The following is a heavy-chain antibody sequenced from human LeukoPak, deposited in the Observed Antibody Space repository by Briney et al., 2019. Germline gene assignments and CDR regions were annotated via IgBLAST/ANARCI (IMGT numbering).Heavy chain of an antibody. V-gene: IGHV1-18*01. Sequence: ASVKVSCKASGHPFTSYGISWVRQAPGQGLEWMGWINTYNGNTNYAQILQGRVTLTRDTSTSTAYMELRSLRPDDTAVYYCARGGVGDGYYLYYFDYWGQGTLVTVSS. D-gene: IGHD3-22*01. CDR3: ARGGVGDGYYLYYFDY. CDR2: INTYNGNT. J-gene: IGHJ4*02. CDR1: GHPFTSYG.